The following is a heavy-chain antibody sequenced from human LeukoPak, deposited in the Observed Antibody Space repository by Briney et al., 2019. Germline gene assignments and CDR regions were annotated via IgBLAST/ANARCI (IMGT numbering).Heavy chain of an antibody. D-gene: IGHD6-13*01. CDR1: GFTFSSYA. CDR3: ARALAAAGSNWFDP. CDR2: ISSNGGST. Sequence: GGSLRLSCAASGFTFSSYAMHGVRQAPGKGLEYVSAISSNGGSTYYANSVKGRFTISRDNSKNTLYLQMGSLRAEDMAVYYCARALAAAGSNWFDPWGQGTLVTVSS. V-gene: IGHV3-64*01. J-gene: IGHJ5*02.